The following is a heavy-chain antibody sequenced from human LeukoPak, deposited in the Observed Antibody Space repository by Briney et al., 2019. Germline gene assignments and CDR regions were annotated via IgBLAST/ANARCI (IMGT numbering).Heavy chain of an antibody. CDR1: GGSISSYY. J-gene: IGHJ4*02. V-gene: IGHV4-4*07. Sequence: SETLSLTCTVSGGSISSYYWSWIRQPAGKGLEWIGRIYTSGSTNYNPSLKSRVTMSVDTSKNQFSLKLSSVTAADTAVYYCARRGKGSGSYYNVLRSYFDYWGQGTLVTVSS. CDR2: IYTSGST. CDR3: ARRGKGSGSYYNVLRSYFDY. D-gene: IGHD3-10*01.